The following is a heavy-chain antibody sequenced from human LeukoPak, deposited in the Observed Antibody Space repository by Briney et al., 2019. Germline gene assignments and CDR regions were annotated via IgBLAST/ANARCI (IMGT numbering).Heavy chain of an antibody. CDR2: TRSKAYGGTT. CDR3: TRGGTSGYFHYFDY. J-gene: IGHJ4*02. CDR1: GFTFGDYA. Sequence: QPGRSLRLSCTASGFTFGDYAMSWVRQAPGKGLEWVGFTRSKAYGGTTEYAASVKGRFTISRDDSKSIAYLQMNSLKTEDTAVYYCTRGGTSGYFHYFDYWGQGTLVTVSS. V-gene: IGHV3-49*04. D-gene: IGHD3-22*01.